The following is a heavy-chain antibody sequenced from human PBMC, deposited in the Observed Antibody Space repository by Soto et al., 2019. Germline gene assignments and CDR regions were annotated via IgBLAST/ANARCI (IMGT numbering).Heavy chain of an antibody. D-gene: IGHD1-7*01. Sequence: SETLSLTCTVSGGSINSGDYYWSWIRRSPGKGLEWIAYISHTGLTDFNPSLKSRLSISEDTSKNQIYLKLNSVTAADTAVYYCARAEGITGSTWFDPWGHGVLVTVSS. CDR2: ISHTGLT. J-gene: IGHJ5*02. V-gene: IGHV4-30-4*01. CDR1: GGSINSGDYY. CDR3: ARAEGITGSTWFDP.